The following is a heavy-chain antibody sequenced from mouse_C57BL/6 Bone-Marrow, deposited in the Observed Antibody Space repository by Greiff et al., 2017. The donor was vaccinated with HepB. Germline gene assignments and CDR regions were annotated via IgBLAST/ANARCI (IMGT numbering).Heavy chain of an antibody. D-gene: IGHD1-2*01. CDR3: VGRGGPGYLDAMDY. CDR1: GFSFNTYA. CDR2: IRSKSNNYGT. J-gene: IGHJ4*01. Sequence: EVQRGEAGGGLVQPEWAVKVSCAASGFSFNTYAMNWVRQAPGKGLEWVARIRSKSNNYGTYYADSVKDRFTISRDDSESMLYLQMNNLKTEDTAMYYCVGRGGPGYLDAMDYWGQGTSVTVSS. V-gene: IGHV10-1*01.